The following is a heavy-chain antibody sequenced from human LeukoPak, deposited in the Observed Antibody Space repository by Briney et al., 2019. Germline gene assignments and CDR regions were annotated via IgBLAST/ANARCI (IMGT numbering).Heavy chain of an antibody. CDR3: ATEGGTSFSNYFDY. V-gene: IGHV3-66*01. CDR1: GFTVSSKY. Sequence: GGSLRLSCAASGFTVSSKYMSYVRQAPGKGLEWVSLIYTGDNTYYADSVKGRFTISRDKSKNTLYLQMNSLTAEDTAVYFCATEGGTSFSNYFDYWGQGTLVTVSS. CDR2: IYTGDNT. J-gene: IGHJ4*02. D-gene: IGHD2/OR15-2a*01.